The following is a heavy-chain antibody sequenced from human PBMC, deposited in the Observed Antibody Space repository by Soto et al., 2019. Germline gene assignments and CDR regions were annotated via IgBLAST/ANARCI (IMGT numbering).Heavy chain of an antibody. Sequence: SVKVSCKASGGTFSSYAISWVRQAPGQGLEWMGGIIPIFGTANYAQKFQGRVTITADKSTSTAYMELSSLRSEDTAVYYCARGGDSSGWYLYYYYYYGMDVWGQGTTVTVSS. J-gene: IGHJ6*02. V-gene: IGHV1-69*06. CDR1: GGTFSSYA. D-gene: IGHD6-19*01. CDR2: IIPIFGTA. CDR3: ARGGDSSGWYLYYYYYYGMDV.